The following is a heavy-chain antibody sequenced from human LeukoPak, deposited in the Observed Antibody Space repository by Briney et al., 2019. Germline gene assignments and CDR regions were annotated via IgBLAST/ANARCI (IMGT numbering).Heavy chain of an antibody. D-gene: IGHD5-24*01. CDR1: GLTFSSYS. V-gene: IGHV3-23*01. Sequence: TGGSLRLSCAASGLTFSSYSMSWVRQAPGKGLFWVSGISASGSSTYYADSVKGRFTISRDNSKNTLYLQMNSLRVEDTAVYYCARAEMATITIDYWGQGTLVTVSS. CDR2: ISASGSST. CDR3: ARAEMATITIDY. J-gene: IGHJ4*02.